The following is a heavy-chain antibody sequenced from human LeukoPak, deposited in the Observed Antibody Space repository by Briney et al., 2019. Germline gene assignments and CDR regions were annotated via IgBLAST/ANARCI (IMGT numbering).Heavy chain of an antibody. CDR3: ARDRRSGNYYDY. CDR1: GFTFSSYG. J-gene: IGHJ4*02. D-gene: IGHD3-16*02. V-gene: IGHV3-33*01. Sequence: GGSLRLSCAASGFTFSSYGMHWVRQAPGKGLEWVAVTWYDGSNKYYADSVKGRFTISRDNSKNTLYLQMNSLRAEDTAVYYCARDRRSGNYYDYWGQGTLVTVSS. CDR2: TWYDGSNK.